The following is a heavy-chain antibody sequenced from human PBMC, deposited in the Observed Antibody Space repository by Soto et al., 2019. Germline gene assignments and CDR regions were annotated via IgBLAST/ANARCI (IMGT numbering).Heavy chain of an antibody. J-gene: IGHJ4*02. CDR2: ISSSSSYI. CDR1: GFTFSSYS. V-gene: IGHV3-21*01. CDR3: ARDYYGSGSYPSHFDY. Sequence: GGSLRLSCAASGFTFSSYSMNWVRQAPGKGLEWVSSISSSSSYIYYADSVKGRFTISRDNAKNSLYLQMNSLRAEDTAVYYCARDYYGSGSYPSHFDYWGQGTLVTVSS. D-gene: IGHD3-10*01.